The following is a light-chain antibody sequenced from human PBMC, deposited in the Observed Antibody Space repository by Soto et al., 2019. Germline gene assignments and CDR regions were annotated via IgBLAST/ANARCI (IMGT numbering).Light chain of an antibody. CDR2: KAS. J-gene: IGKJ2*01. Sequence: DIQMTQSPSTLSASVGDRVTLTCRASQRISTWLAWYQQKPGQAPKLLIYKASSLESGVPSRFSGSGSRTEFTLSISSLQRDDFATYFCQQYKSYPHTFGQGTKLEIK. CDR3: QQYKSYPHT. V-gene: IGKV1-5*03. CDR1: QRISTW.